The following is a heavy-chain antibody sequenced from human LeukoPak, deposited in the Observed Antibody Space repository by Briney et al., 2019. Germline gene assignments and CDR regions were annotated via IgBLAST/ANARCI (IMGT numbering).Heavy chain of an antibody. CDR3: AKEPRDCTGGACYSVGGYYFHY. V-gene: IGHV3-23*01. D-gene: IGHD2-15*01. Sequence: GGSLRLSCAASGFTFSTYAMSWVRQAPGKGLEWVSAISGTGGSTYYADSVKGRFTISRDNSKNTLYLQMNSLRAEDTAVYYCAKEPRDCTGGACYSVGGYYFHYCGQGTLVTVSS. CDR1: GFTFSTYA. J-gene: IGHJ4*02. CDR2: ISGTGGST.